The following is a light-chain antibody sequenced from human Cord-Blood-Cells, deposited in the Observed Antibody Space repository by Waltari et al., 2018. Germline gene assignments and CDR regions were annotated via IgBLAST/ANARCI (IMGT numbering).Light chain of an antibody. Sequence: QSALTQPPSASGSPGQSVTISCTGTSSDFVVYNYVPCYQQHPGKAPKLMIYEVSKRPSGVPDRFSGSKSGNTASLTVSGLQAEDEADYYCSSYAGSNNFDVFGPGTKVTVL. CDR2: EVS. CDR1: SSDFVVYNY. J-gene: IGLJ1*01. CDR3: SSYAGSNNFDV. V-gene: IGLV2-8*01.